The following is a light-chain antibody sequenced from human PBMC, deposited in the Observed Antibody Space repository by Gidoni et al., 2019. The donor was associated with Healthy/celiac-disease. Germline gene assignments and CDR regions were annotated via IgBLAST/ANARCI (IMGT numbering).Light chain of an antibody. CDR1: QSVSSSY. V-gene: IGKV3-20*01. J-gene: IGKJ1*01. CDR2: GAS. CDR3: QQYGSSPRT. Sequence: EIVLTQSPGPLSLSPGERATLSCSASQSVSSSYLAWYQQKPGQAPRLLIYGASSWATGIPDRFSGSGSGTDFTLTISRLEPEDFAVYYCQQYGSSPRTFGQGTKVEIK.